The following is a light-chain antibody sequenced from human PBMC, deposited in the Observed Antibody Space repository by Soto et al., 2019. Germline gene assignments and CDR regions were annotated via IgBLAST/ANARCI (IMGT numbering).Light chain of an antibody. CDR2: GTS. J-gene: IGKJ2*01. V-gene: IGKV3-20*01. Sequence: EIVLTQSPVTLSLSPGERATLSCRASQSVSSSNLAWYQQKTDQAPRLLIYGTSSRATGIPDRFSGSGSGTDFTLTISRLEPEDFAAYYCQQYGTSPPYTFGQGTKLEIK. CDR1: QSVSSSN. CDR3: QQYGTSPPYT.